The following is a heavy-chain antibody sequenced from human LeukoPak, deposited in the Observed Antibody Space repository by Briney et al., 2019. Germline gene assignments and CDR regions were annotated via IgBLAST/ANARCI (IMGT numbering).Heavy chain of an antibody. CDR2: ISSSSSYI. J-gene: IGHJ4*02. CDR1: GFTFSSYS. D-gene: IGHD3-22*01. CDR3: ARRYYDSSGYNGYYFDY. Sequence: GGSLRFSCAASGFTFSSYSMNWVRQAPGKGLEWVSSISSSSSYIYYADSVKGRFTISRDNAKNSLYLQMNSLRAEDTAVYYCARRYYDSSGYNGYYFDYWGQGTLVTVSS. V-gene: IGHV3-21*01.